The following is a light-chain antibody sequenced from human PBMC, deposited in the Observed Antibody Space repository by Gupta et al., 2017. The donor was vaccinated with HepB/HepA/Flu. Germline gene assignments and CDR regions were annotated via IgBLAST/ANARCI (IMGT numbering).Light chain of an antibody. Sequence: DIQMTQSPSSLSASVGDRVTITCRASQSVSNYLNWYQQKPGKAPKLLIYAVSKLQSGVPSRFSGSGFGTDFTLTISSLQPEDFATYYCQQIYSSPCTFGQGTTVDTK. J-gene: IGKJ1*01. CDR3: QQIYSSPCT. CDR1: QSVSNY. V-gene: IGKV1-39*01. CDR2: AVS.